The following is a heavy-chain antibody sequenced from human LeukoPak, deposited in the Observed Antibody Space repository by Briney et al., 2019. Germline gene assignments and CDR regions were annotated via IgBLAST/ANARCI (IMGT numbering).Heavy chain of an antibody. Sequence: SGTLSLTCTVSGGAISSYYWSWLRQPPGKGLEWIGYIYYSGSTNYNPSLKSRVPISVDPSKNQFSLRLSSVTAADPAVDFCATYFYGEYSAYYFDYWGQGTLVTVSS. CDR2: IYYSGST. CDR1: GGAISSYY. CDR3: ATYFYGEYSAYYFDY. V-gene: IGHV4-59*12. D-gene: IGHD4-17*01. J-gene: IGHJ4*02.